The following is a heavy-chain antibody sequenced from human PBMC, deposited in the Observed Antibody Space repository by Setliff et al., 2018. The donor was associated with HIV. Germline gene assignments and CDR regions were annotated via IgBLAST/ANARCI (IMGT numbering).Heavy chain of an antibody. CDR1: GDSISSYY. CDR2: IYTSGIT. J-gene: IGHJ6*03. V-gene: IGHV4-4*08. CDR3: AGDRRGYYYGSGSCYMDV. D-gene: IGHD3-10*01. Sequence: ASETLSLTCTVSGDSISSYYWSWIRQPPGKGLEWIGYIYTSGITDYNPSLKSRVTISGDTSKNQFSLKLSSVTAADTAVYYCAGDRRGYYYGSGSCYMDVWGAGTTVTVSS.